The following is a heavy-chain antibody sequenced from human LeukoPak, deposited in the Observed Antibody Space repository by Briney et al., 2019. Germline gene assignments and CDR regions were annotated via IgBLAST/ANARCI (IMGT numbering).Heavy chain of an antibody. J-gene: IGHJ4*02. CDR3: ARGDVVVVAALDY. CDR2: IIPIFGTA. Sequence: SVKGSCKAYRGTFSSYAISWVRQAPGQGREWMGRIIPIFGTANYAQKFQGRVTITTAESTSTAYMELSSLRSEDTAVYYCARGDVVVVAALDYWGQGTLVTVSS. CDR1: RGTFSSYA. D-gene: IGHD2-15*01. V-gene: IGHV1-69*05.